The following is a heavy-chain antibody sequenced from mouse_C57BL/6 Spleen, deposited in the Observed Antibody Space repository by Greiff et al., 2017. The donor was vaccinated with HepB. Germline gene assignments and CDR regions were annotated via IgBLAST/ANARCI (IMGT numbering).Heavy chain of an antibody. CDR1: GYTFTSYW. CDR2: INPSNGGT. CDR3: ARSNGSSYVGFAY. J-gene: IGHJ3*01. Sequence: QVQLQQPGPELVKPGASVKLSCKASGYTFTSYWMHWVKQRPGQGLEWIGNINPSNGGTNYNEKFKSKATLTVDKSSSTAYMQLSSLTSEDSAVYDCARSNGSSYVGFAYWGQGTLVTVSA. D-gene: IGHD1-1*01. V-gene: IGHV1-53*01.